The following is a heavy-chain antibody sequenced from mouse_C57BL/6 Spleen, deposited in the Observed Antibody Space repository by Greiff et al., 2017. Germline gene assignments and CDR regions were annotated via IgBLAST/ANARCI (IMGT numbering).Heavy chain of an antibody. CDR2: IDPSDSYT. J-gene: IGHJ4*01. Sequence: VQLQQPGAELVRPGTSVKLSCKASGYTFTSYWMHWVKQRPGQGLEWIGVIDPSDSYTNYNQKLKGKATLTVDTSSSTAYMQLSSLTSEDSAVYYCAREGMITTRAMDYWGQGTSVTVSS. CDR3: AREGMITTRAMDY. CDR1: GYTFTSYW. V-gene: IGHV1-59*01. D-gene: IGHD2-4*01.